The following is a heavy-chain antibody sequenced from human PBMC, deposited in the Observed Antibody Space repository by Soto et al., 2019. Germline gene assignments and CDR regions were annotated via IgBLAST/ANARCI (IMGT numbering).Heavy chain of an antibody. V-gene: IGHV4-4*02. CDR1: GGSISSSNW. D-gene: IGHD6-6*01. J-gene: IGHJ6*02. Sequence: QVQLQESGPGLVKPSGTLSLTCAVSGGSISSSNWWSWVRQPPGKGLGWIGEIYHSGSTNYNPSLKSRVTISVDKSKNQFSLKLSSVTAADTAVYYCARLSFNTSIAARPRFSYYYGMDVWGQGTTVTVSS. CDR2: IYHSGST. CDR3: ARLSFNTSIAARPRFSYYYGMDV.